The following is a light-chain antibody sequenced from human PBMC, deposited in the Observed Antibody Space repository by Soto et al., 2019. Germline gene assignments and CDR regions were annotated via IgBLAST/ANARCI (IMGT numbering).Light chain of an antibody. V-gene: IGLV1-40*01. CDR1: SSNIGAGYD. CDR2: GNS. J-gene: IGLJ2*01. Sequence: QSVLTQPPSVSGAGGQRVTISCTGSSSNIGAGYDVHWYQQLPGTAPKLLIYGNSNRPSGVPDRFSGSKSGTSASLAITGLQAEDEADYYCQSYDSSLSGLVFGGGTKLTVL. CDR3: QSYDSSLSGLV.